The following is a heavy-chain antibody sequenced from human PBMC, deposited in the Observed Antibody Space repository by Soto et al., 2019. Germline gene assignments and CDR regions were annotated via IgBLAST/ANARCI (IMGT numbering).Heavy chain of an antibody. Sequence: GASVKVSCKASGYTFTSYGISWVRQAPGQGLEWMGWISAYNGNTNYAQKLQGRVTMTTDTSTSTAYMELRSLRSDDTAVYYCARITMVRGVIITFFWFDPWGQGTLVTVSS. J-gene: IGHJ5*02. V-gene: IGHV1-18*01. CDR1: GYTFTSYG. D-gene: IGHD3-10*01. CDR3: ARITMVRGVIITFFWFDP. CDR2: ISAYNGNT.